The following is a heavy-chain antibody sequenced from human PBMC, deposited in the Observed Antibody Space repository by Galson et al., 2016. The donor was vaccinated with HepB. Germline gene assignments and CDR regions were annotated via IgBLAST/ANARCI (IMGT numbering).Heavy chain of an antibody. CDR2: IKSKADGGTR. J-gene: IGHJ4*02. CDR1: GFTFSTAW. Sequence: SLRLSCAASGFTFSTAWMSWVRQAPGKGLEWVGRIKSKADGGTREYAAPVEGRFTISRDDSKNTLYLQMNSLKIEDTAVYYCTNDFLYHYVAYWGQGILVTVSS. D-gene: IGHD3-10*02. CDR3: TNDFLYHYVAY. V-gene: IGHV3-15*01.